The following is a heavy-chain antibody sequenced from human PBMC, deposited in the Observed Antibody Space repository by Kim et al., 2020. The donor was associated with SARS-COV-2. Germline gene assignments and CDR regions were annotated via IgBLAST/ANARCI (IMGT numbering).Heavy chain of an antibody. Sequence: ASVKVSCKASGYTFTSYAMHWVRQAPGQRLEWMGWINAGNGNTKYSQKFQGRVTITRDTSASTAYMELSSLRSEDTAVYYCARAEQWLVPYFDYWGQGTLVTVSS. CDR2: INAGNGNT. D-gene: IGHD6-19*01. V-gene: IGHV1-3*01. CDR3: ARAEQWLVPYFDY. CDR1: GYTFTSYA. J-gene: IGHJ4*02.